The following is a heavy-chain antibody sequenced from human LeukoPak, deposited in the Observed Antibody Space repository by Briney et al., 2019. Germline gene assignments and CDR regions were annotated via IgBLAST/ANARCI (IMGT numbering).Heavy chain of an antibody. CDR3: ARVYETNGYLY. CDR2: ISYDGRNT. D-gene: IGHD3-22*01. Sequence: GGSLRLSCAASGFTFSSYAMHWVRQAPGKGLEWVAVISYDGRNTFNADSVKGRFTTSRDNAKNTVYLQMNSLRVEDTAVYYCARVYETNGYLYWGQGSLVTVSS. V-gene: IGHV3-30*04. CDR1: GFTFSSYA. J-gene: IGHJ4*02.